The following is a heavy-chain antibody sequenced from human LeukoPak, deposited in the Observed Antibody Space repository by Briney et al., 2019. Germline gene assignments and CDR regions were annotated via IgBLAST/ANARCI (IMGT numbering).Heavy chain of an antibody. Sequence: VASVKGSCKASGYTFPNYFFHWVRQAPGQGLEWMGTINPHDGSSSYAQNFQGRVTMTRDTSTSTVYMELSSLRSEDTAVFYCARALGYSGYHPIDYWGQGTLVIVSS. D-gene: IGHD5-12*01. CDR3: ARALGYSGYHPIDY. V-gene: IGHV1-46*01. CDR2: INPHDGSS. J-gene: IGHJ4*02. CDR1: GYTFPNYF.